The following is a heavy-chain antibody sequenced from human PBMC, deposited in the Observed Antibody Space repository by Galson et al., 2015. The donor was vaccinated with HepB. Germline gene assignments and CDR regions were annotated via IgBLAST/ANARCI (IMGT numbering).Heavy chain of an antibody. CDR2: ISGSGGST. V-gene: IGHV3-23*01. Sequence: SLRLSCAASGFTFSSYAMSWVRQAPGKGLEWVSAISGSGGSTYYADSVKGRFTISRDNSKNTLYLQMNSLRAEDTAVYYCATRNFPPYSGSYDAFDIWGQGTMVTVSS. CDR1: GFTFSSYA. CDR3: ATRNFPPYSGSYDAFDI. J-gene: IGHJ3*02. D-gene: IGHD1-26*01.